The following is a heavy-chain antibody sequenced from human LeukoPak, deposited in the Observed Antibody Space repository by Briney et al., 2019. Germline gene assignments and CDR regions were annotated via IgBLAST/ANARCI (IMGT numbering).Heavy chain of an antibody. CDR2: IDKSSTYI. J-gene: IGHJ4*02. V-gene: IGHV3-21*01. CDR1: GFTFSSYS. CDR3: ARDLTLLRYFDWLLEGLDY. D-gene: IGHD3-9*01. Sequence: GGSLRLSCAASGFTFSSYSMNWVRQAPGKGLEWVSSIDKSSTYIYHVDSVKGRFTISRDNAKNSLYLQMNSLRAEDTAVYYCARDLTLLRYFDWLLEGLDYWGQGTLVTVSS.